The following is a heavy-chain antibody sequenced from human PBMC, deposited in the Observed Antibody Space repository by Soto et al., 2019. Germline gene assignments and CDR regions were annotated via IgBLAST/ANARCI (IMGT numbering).Heavy chain of an antibody. Sequence: QVQLQESGPGLVKPSQTLSLTCTVSGGSISSGGYYWSWIRQHPGKGLEWIGYIYYSGSTYYNPSLKSRVTISVDTSKNQFSLKLRSVTAADTAVYYCARVTGRGGTRYYYYCGMDVWGQGTTVTVSS. J-gene: IGHJ6*02. CDR2: IYYSGST. D-gene: IGHD1-26*01. CDR3: ARVTGRGGTRYYYYCGMDV. CDR1: GGSISSGGYY. V-gene: IGHV4-31*03.